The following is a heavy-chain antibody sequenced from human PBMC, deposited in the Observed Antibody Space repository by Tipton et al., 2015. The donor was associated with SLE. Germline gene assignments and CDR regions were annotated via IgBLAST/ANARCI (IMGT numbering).Heavy chain of an antibody. CDR1: GGSFSGYY. D-gene: IGHD5-24*01. CDR2: INHSGST. V-gene: IGHV4-34*01. Sequence: TLSLTCAVYGGSFSGYYWSWIRQPPGKGLEWIGEINHSGSTNYNPSLKSRVPISVDTSKNQFSRKLSSVTAADTAVYYCATRAVEDAFDIWGQGTMVTVSS. J-gene: IGHJ3*02. CDR3: ATRAVEDAFDI.